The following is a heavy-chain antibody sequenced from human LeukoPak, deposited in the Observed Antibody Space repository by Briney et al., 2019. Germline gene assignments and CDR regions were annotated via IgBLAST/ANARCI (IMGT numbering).Heavy chain of an antibody. D-gene: IGHD3-10*01. CDR3: ARAGKWTSLGHLDY. CDR1: GFTFSSYS. CDR2: ISSSSSTI. J-gene: IGHJ4*02. Sequence: GGSLRLSCAASGFTFSSYSMNWVRQAPGKGLEWVSYISSSSSTIYYADSVKGRFTISRDNAKNSLYLQMNSLRAEDTAVYYCARAGKWTSLGHLDYWGQGTLVTVSS. V-gene: IGHV3-48*01.